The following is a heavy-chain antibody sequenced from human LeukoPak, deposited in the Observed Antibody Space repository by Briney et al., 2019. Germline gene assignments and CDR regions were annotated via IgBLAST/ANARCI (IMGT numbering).Heavy chain of an antibody. D-gene: IGHD1-1*01. CDR3: AKYDSYYYYYYMDV. Sequence: PGGSLRLSCAASGFTFNSYAMSWVRQAPGKGLEWVSGIGGSGGSTDYADSVKGRVTISRDNSKNTLYLQMSSLRAEDTAVYYCAKYDSYYYYYYMDVWGKGTTVTVSS. J-gene: IGHJ6*03. CDR1: GFTFNSYA. CDR2: IGGSGGST. V-gene: IGHV3-23*01.